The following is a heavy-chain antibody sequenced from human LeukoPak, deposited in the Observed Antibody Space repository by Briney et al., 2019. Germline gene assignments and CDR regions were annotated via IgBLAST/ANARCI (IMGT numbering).Heavy chain of an antibody. CDR1: GGSISSYY. D-gene: IGHD3-16*01. Sequence: PSETLSLTCTVSGGSISSYYWSWIRQPPGKGLEWIGYIYYSGSTNYNPSLKSRVTISVDTSKNQFSLKLSSVTAADTAVYYCARHDAGGHNWFDPWGQGTLVTVSS. J-gene: IGHJ5*02. CDR2: IYYSGST. CDR3: ARHDAGGHNWFDP. V-gene: IGHV4-59*08.